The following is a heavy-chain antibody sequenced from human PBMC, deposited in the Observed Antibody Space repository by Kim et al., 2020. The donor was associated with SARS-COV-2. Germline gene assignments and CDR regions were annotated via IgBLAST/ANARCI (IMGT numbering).Heavy chain of an antibody. CDR2: ISYDGSNK. V-gene: IGHV3-30*04. J-gene: IGHJ4*02. CDR1: GFTFSSYA. Sequence: GGSLRLSCAASGFTFSSYAMHWVRQAPGKGLEWVAVISYDGSNKYYADSVKGRFTISRDNSKNTLYLQMNSLRAEDTAVYYCARVTPGRSGSYRGPLGYWGQGTLVTVSS. CDR3: ARVTPGRSGSYRGPLGY. D-gene: IGHD1-26*01.